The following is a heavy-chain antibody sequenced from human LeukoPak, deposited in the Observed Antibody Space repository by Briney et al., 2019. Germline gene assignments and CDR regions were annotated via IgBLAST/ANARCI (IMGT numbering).Heavy chain of an antibody. Sequence: SVKVSCKASGGTFSSYAINWVRQAPGQGLEWMGGIIPIFGTANYAQKFQGRVTITADESTSTAYMELSSLRSEDTAVYYCASRIAAAGTEYYYYYMDVWGKGTTVTVSS. CDR2: IIPIFGTA. CDR3: ASRIAAAGTEYYYYYMDV. V-gene: IGHV1-69*13. J-gene: IGHJ6*03. D-gene: IGHD6-13*01. CDR1: GGTFSSYA.